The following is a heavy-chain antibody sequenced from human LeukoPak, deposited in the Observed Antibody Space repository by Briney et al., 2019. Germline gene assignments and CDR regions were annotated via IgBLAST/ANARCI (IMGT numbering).Heavy chain of an antibody. CDR1: GGSISSYY. CDR2: IYYTGTT. Sequence: PSETLSLTCTVSGGSISSYYWSWIRQPPGKGLEGIGYIYYTGTTNYNPSLKSRVTISVDTSKNQFSLKLRSVTATDTAVYYCARGSQIYYYYGMDVWGQGTTVTVSS. V-gene: IGHV4-59*12. J-gene: IGHJ6*02. CDR3: ARGSQIYYYYGMDV. D-gene: IGHD6-13*01.